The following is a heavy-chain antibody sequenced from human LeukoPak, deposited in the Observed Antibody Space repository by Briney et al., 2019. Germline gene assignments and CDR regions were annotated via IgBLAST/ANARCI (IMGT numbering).Heavy chain of an antibody. Sequence: ASVKVSCKASGYTFISYDINWVRQTTGQGLEGMGWMNPNSGNTGYAQKFQGRVTMTRNTSIRTAYMELSSLRSDDTAVYYCARGTPLHYPGAPGGDFDYWGQGTLVTVSS. V-gene: IGHV1-8*01. CDR3: ARGTPLHYPGAPGGDFDY. J-gene: IGHJ4*02. CDR1: GYTFISYD. D-gene: IGHD2-21*01. CDR2: MNPNSGNT.